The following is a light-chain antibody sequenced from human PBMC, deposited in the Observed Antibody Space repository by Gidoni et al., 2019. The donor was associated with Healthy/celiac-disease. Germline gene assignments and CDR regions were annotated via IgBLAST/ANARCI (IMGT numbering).Light chain of an antibody. Sequence: EVVLTHTPATLSVSPGERATLSCRASQSVSSNLAWYQQKPGQAPRLLIYVASTRAPGIPARFSGSGSGTEFTLTISSLQSEDFAVYYCQQYNNWPQTFGQXTKVEIK. CDR1: QSVSSN. J-gene: IGKJ1*01. V-gene: IGKV3-15*01. CDR3: QQYNNWPQT. CDR2: VAS.